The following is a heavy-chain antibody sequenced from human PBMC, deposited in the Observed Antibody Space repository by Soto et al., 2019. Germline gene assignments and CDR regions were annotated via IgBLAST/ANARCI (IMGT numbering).Heavy chain of an antibody. CDR1: GFRFADYT. CDR2: LTWNSESI. V-gene: IGHV3-9*01. CDR3: AKGAISGTLNWFDP. J-gene: IGHJ5*02. D-gene: IGHD6-13*01. Sequence: EVQLVESGGGLVQPGRSLRLSCAASGFRFADYTMHWVRQAPGKGLEWVSGLTWNSESIDYADSVKGRFTISRDNAKNSLYLQMNSLRAEDTAFYFCAKGAISGTLNWFDPWGQGTLVTVSS.